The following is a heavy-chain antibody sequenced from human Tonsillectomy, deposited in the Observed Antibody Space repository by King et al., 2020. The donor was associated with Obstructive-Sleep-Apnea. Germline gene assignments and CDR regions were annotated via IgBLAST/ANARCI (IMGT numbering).Heavy chain of an antibody. D-gene: IGHD1-26*01. CDR3: ASYEWEARRVFGY. Sequence: LQLQESGPGLVKPSETLSLTCTVSGASIGSSSYYWGWIRQPPGKGLEWIGSMYYSGSTYYNPSLESRVTISEDTSKNQFSLKLSSVTAADTAVYYCASYEWEARRVFGYWGQGTPVTVSS. V-gene: IGHV4-39*07. J-gene: IGHJ4*02. CDR2: MYYSGST. CDR1: GASIGSSSYY.